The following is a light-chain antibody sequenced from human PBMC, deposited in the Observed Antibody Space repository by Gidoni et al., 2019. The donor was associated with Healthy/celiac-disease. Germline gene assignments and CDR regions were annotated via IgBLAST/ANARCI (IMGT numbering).Light chain of an antibody. CDR2: AAS. CDR1: QCISRY. Sequence: IRITQSPSTFSASTGDRVPITCRTSQCISRYLAWYQQKPGEAPKLLIYAASTLQRGVPSRFGGSGSGTDFTLTISCQQSEDFATYYYQQYYSYSYTFGQGTKLEIK. J-gene: IGKJ2*01. CDR3: QQYYSYSYT. V-gene: IGKV1-8*01.